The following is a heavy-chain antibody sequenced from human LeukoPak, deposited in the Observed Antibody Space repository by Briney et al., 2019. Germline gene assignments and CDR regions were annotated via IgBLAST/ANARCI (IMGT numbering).Heavy chain of an antibody. CDR3: GASRQYVGAFDI. Sequence: GRSLRLSCAASGFTFSSYELDWVRQAPGKGLEWISYISSSSSTIKYADSVRGRFTISRADARESLFLQMNSLRAEDTAIYYCGASRQYVGAFDIWGQGTLVTVSS. CDR1: GFTFSSYE. CDR2: ISSSSSTI. D-gene: IGHD3-16*01. J-gene: IGHJ3*02. V-gene: IGHV3-48*03.